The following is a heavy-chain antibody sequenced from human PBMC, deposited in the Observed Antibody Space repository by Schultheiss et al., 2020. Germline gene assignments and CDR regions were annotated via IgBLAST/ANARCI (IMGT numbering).Heavy chain of an antibody. Sequence: SETLSLTCTVSGGSISSSSYYWGWIRQHPGRGLEWIGYIYYSGSTYYNPSLKSRVTISVDTSKNQFSLKLSSVTAADTAVYYCASGSHYYDSSDLDHAEYCQHWGQGNLVNVS. V-gene: IGHV4-31*03. D-gene: IGHD3-22*01. CDR3: ASGSHYYDSSDLDHAEYCQH. J-gene: IGHJ1*01. CDR1: GGSISSSSYY. CDR2: IYYSGST.